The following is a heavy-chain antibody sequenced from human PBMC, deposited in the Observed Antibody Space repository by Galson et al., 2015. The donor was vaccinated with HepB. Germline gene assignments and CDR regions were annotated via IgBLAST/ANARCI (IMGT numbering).Heavy chain of an antibody. CDR1: GFSLSTSGVG. CDR3: ARAFWSGSLSYYYGMDV. D-gene: IGHD3-3*01. V-gene: IGHV2-70*01. CDR2: INWDDDK. Sequence: PALVKPTQTLTLTCTFSGFSLSTSGVGVGWIRQPPGKALEWLALINWDDDKYYSTSLKTRLTISKDTSKNQVVLTMTNMDPVDTATYYCARAFWSGSLSYYYGMDVWGQGTTVTVSS. J-gene: IGHJ6*02.